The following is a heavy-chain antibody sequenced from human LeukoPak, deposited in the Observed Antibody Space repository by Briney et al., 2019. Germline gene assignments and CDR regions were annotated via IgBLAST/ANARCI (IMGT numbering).Heavy chain of an antibody. CDR2: IYYSAPP. J-gene: IGHJ6*02. V-gene: IGHV4-61*07. D-gene: IGHD2-15*01. CDR3: ARLVAARNSYYYYGMDV. Sequence: YIYYSAPPNYTPSLKSRVTISVAPSKNQFSLKLSSVTAADTAVYYCARLVAARNSYYYYGMDVWGQGTTVTVSS.